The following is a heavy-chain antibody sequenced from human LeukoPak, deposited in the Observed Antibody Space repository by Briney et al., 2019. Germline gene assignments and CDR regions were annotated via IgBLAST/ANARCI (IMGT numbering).Heavy chain of an antibody. CDR3: ARDRDLTVTRTHGFDY. CDR1: GDSVSSNIAV. Sequence: SQTLSLTCAISGDSVSSNIAVWNWIRQSPSRGLEWLGGTYYRSKWYSDFAVSVKSRITINPDTSKNQFSLQLNSVTPEDTAVYYCARDRDLTVTRTHGFDYWGQGTLVTVSS. D-gene: IGHD4-17*01. V-gene: IGHV6-1*01. CDR2: TYYRSKWYS. J-gene: IGHJ4*02.